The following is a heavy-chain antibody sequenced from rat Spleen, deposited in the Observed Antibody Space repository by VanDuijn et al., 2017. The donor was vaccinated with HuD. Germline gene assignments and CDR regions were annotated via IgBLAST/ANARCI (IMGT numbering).Heavy chain of an antibody. D-gene: IGHD1-10*01. CDR2: INSEGST. CDR3: ARDNNYKAY. CDR1: GFSLTTYHV. V-gene: IGHV3-3*01. Sequence: VQLKEAGPGLVQPSQTLSLTCTVSGFSLTTYHVSWVRQFPGKGLEWMGYINSEGSTNYNPSLKSRISITRDTAKNQFFLQVNSVTTEDTATYYCARDNNYKAYWGQGVMVTVSS. J-gene: IGHJ2*01.